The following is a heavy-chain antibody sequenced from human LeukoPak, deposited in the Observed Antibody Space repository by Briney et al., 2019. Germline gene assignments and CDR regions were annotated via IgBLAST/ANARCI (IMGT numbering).Heavy chain of an antibody. Sequence: GGSLRLSCAASGFTFGSYGMHWVRQAPGKGLEWVALIWYDGSNKYYADSEKGRFTISRDNSKNTLYLQMNSLTAEDTAVYYCAKDLGTNKLVDYWGQGTLVTVSS. CDR1: GFTFGSYG. D-gene: IGHD1-26*01. CDR2: IWYDGSNK. CDR3: AKDLGTNKLVDY. J-gene: IGHJ4*02. V-gene: IGHV3-33*06.